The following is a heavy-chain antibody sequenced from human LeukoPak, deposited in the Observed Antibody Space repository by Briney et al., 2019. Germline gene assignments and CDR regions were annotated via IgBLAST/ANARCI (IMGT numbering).Heavy chain of an antibody. Sequence: SETLSLTCAVYDGSFSGYYCSWIRQPPGKGLEWIGEINHSGSTNYNPSLKSRITISVDTSKNQFSLKLSSVTAADTAVYYCARLPYCSGGSCYRRYYFDYWGQGTLVTVSS. CDR2: INHSGST. CDR3: ARLPYCSGGSCYRRYYFDY. CDR1: DGSFSGYY. J-gene: IGHJ4*02. V-gene: IGHV4-34*01. D-gene: IGHD2-15*01.